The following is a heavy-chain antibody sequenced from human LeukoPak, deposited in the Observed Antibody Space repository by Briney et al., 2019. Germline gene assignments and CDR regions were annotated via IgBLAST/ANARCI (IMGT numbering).Heavy chain of an antibody. J-gene: IGHJ5*02. Sequence: SETLSLTCTVSGGSISSSSYYWGWIRQPPGKGLEWIGYIYYSGSTNYNPSLKSRVTISVDTSKNQFSLNLSSVTAADTAVYYCARDRTGGWFDPWGQGTLVTVSS. CDR3: ARDRTGGWFDP. CDR2: IYYSGST. CDR1: GGSISSSSYY. V-gene: IGHV4-61*01.